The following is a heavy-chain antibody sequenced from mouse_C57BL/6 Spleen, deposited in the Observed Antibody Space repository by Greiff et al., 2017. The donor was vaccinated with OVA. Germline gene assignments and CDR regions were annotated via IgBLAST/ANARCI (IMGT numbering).Heavy chain of an antibody. J-gene: IGHJ2*01. CDR1: GYSFTGYF. CDR3: ARRDYGSSSGYLDY. CDR2: INPYNGDT. V-gene: IGHV1-20*01. D-gene: IGHD1-1*01. Sequence: VQLQQSGPELVKPGDSVKISCKASGYSFTGYFMNWVMQSHGKSLEWIGRINPYNGDTFYNQKFKGKATLTVDKSSSTAHMELRSLTSEDSAVYYCARRDYGSSSGYLDYWGQGTTLTVSS.